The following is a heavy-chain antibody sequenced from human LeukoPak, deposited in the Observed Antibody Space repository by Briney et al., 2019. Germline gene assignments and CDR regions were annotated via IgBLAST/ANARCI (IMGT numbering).Heavy chain of an antibody. Sequence: ASVKVSCKTSGGTFSSYAISWVRQAPGQGLEWMGGIIPIFGTANYAQKFQGRVTITADESTNTAYMELSSLRSEDTAVYYCARSSGYCSGVSCYHYFDYWGQGTLVTVSS. V-gene: IGHV1-69*13. CDR1: GGTFSSYA. CDR3: ARSSGYCSGVSCYHYFDY. CDR2: IIPIFGTA. D-gene: IGHD2-15*01. J-gene: IGHJ4*02.